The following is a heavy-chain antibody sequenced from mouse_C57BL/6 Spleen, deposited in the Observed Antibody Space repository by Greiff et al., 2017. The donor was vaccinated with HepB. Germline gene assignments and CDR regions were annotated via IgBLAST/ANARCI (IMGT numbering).Heavy chain of an antibody. CDR3: TRSDTTVVANYAMDY. CDR1: GYTFTDYE. J-gene: IGHJ4*01. Sequence: QVQLKQSGAELVRPGASVTLSCKASGYTFTDYEMHWVKQTPVHGLEWIGAIDPETGGTAYNQKFKGKAILTADKSSSTAYMELRSLTSEDSAVYYCTRSDTTVVANYAMDYWGQGTSVTVSS. D-gene: IGHD1-1*01. V-gene: IGHV1-15*01. CDR2: IDPETGGT.